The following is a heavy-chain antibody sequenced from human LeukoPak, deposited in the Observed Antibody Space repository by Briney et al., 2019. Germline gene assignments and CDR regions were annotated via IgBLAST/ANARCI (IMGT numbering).Heavy chain of an antibody. CDR1: GGSISSNTYY. Sequence: SETLSLTCTVSGGSISSNTYYWGWIRQPPGKGLEWIGSIYYSGSTYYNPSLKSPVTIPVDTSKNQFSLKLSSVTAADTAVYYCARQEYSNSYFDYWVQGTLVTVSS. J-gene: IGHJ4*02. D-gene: IGHD2/OR15-2a*01. CDR3: ARQEYSNSYFDY. V-gene: IGHV4-39*01. CDR2: IYYSGST.